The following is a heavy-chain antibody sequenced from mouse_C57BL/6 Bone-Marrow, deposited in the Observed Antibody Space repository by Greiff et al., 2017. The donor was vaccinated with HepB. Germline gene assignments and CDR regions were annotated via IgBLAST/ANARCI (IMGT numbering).Heavy chain of an antibody. CDR3: ARPRDGYYPYFDV. J-gene: IGHJ1*03. V-gene: IGHV5-6*01. D-gene: IGHD2-3*01. CDR2: ISSGGSYT. Sequence: VQLKESGGDLVKPGGSPKLSCAASGFTFSSYGMSWVRQTPDKRLEWVATISSGGSYTYYPDSVKGRFTISRDNAKNTLYLQMSSLKSEDTAMYYCARPRDGYYPYFDVWGTGTTVTVSS. CDR1: GFTFSSYG.